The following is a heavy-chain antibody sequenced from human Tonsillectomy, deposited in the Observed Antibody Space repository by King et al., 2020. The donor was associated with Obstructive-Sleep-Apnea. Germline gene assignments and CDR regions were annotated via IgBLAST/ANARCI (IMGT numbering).Heavy chain of an antibody. CDR3: ARVEDYEDLYYYGMDV. Sequence: DVQLVESGGGLVKPGGSLRLSCAASGFTFSSYSMNWVRQAPGKGLEWVSSISSSSSYIYYADSVKGRFTISRDNAKNSLYLQMNSLRAEDTAVYYCARVEDYEDLYYYGMDVWGQGTTVTVSS. D-gene: IGHD3-22*01. CDR2: ISSSSSYI. V-gene: IGHV3-21*01. CDR1: GFTFSSYS. J-gene: IGHJ6*02.